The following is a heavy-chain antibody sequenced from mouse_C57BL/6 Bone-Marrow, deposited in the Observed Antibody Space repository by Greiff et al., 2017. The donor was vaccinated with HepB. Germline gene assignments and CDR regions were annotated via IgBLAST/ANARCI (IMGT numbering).Heavy chain of an antibody. D-gene: IGHD1-1*01. CDR1: GFSFTSYA. J-gene: IGHJ3*01. Sequence: VMLVESGPGLVAPSQSLSITCTVSGFSFTSYAISWVRQPPGKGLEWLGVIWTGGGTNYNSALKSRLSISKDNSKSQVFLKMNSLQTDDTARYYCARNSPYGTQGFAYWGQGTLVTVSA. CDR2: IWTGGGT. CDR3: ARNSPYGTQGFAY. V-gene: IGHV2-9-1*01.